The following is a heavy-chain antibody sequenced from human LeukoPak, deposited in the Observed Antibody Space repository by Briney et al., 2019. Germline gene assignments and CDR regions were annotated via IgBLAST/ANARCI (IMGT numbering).Heavy chain of an antibody. CDR2: IIPIFGIA. CDR3: ARAIEGWFDP. J-gene: IGHJ5*02. CDR1: GGTFISYA. Sequence: SVKVSFKASGGTFISYAISWVRQAPGQGLEWMGRIIPIFGIANYAQKFQGRVTITADKSTSTAYMELSSLRSEDTAVYYCARAIEGWFDPWGQGTLVTVSS. D-gene: IGHD2/OR15-2a*01. V-gene: IGHV1-69*04.